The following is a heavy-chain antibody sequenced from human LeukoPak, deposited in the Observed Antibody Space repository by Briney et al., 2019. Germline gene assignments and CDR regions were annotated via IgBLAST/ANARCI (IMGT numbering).Heavy chain of an antibody. V-gene: IGHV3-7*03. J-gene: IGHJ4*02. CDR3: ARVRYSDSSVLTRKRSYYFDY. CDR1: GFTFSSYW. CDR2: IKQDGSEK. D-gene: IGHD3-22*01. Sequence: QAGGSLRLSCAASGFTFSSYWMSWVRQAPGKGLEWVANIKQDGSEKYYVDSVKGRFTISRDNAKNSLYLQMNSLRAEDTAVYYCARVRYSDSSVLTRKRSYYFDYWGQGTLVTVSS.